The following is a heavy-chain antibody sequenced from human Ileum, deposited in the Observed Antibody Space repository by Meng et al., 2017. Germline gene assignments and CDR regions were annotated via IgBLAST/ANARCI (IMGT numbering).Heavy chain of an antibody. CDR2: MNREGSIT. CDR1: GFTFSSYW. D-gene: IGHD3-3*01. J-gene: IGHJ5*02. Sequence: EVQLGESGGGVVQPGGSLRLSCAASGFTFSSYWMHWVRQSPGEGLQWVSRMNREGSITNFAVSVRGRFTISRDNAKNTVYLQMYGLRAEDTAVYYCVRDFGGWSDLWGQGTLVTVSS. V-gene: IGHV3-74*01. CDR3: VRDFGGWSDL.